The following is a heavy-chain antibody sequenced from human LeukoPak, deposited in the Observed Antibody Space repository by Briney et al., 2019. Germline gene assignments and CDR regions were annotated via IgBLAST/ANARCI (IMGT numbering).Heavy chain of an antibody. V-gene: IGHV3-48*01. J-gene: IGHJ6*02. CDR3: VRDGNRGYDMDV. Sequence: GGSLRLSCATSGFALRYYQMNWVRQAPGKGLEWVSYINVVNGAIYYADSVKGRFTISGDIATNSVYLQMNSPRAEDTALYYCVRDGNRGYDMDVWGQGTAVTVSS. D-gene: IGHD3-10*01. CDR2: INVVNGAI. CDR1: GFALRYYQ.